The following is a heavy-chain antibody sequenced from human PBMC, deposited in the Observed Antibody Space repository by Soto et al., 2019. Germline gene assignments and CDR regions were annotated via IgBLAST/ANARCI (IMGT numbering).Heavy chain of an antibody. V-gene: IGHV4-34*01. D-gene: IGHD3-3*01. Sequence: SETLSLTCAVYGGSFSGYYWTWIRQPPGTGLEWIGEINHSGSTNYNPSLKSRVTISVDRSNNQFSLKLSSVTAADTAVYYCARVPGDFWSGYYSWFDPWGQGTLVTVSS. CDR2: INHSGST. J-gene: IGHJ5*02. CDR3: ARVPGDFWSGYYSWFDP. CDR1: GGSFSGYY.